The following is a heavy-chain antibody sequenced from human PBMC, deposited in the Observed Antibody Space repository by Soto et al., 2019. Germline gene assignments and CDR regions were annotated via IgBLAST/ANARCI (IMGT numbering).Heavy chain of an antibody. CDR1: GGSVSSSGSY. D-gene: IGHD3-10*01. Sequence: QVQLQESGPGLVEASQTLSLTCSVSGGSVSSSGSYWSWIRQRPGNGLEWIGYIYYSGSTKYNPSLQSRLSLPIDTSKNQFSLRLSTLTAADTAVYYCARGSYGSGSYFQAYFDFWGQGSLVTVSS. CDR2: IYYSGST. CDR3: ARGSYGSGSYFQAYFDF. J-gene: IGHJ4*02. V-gene: IGHV4-31*03.